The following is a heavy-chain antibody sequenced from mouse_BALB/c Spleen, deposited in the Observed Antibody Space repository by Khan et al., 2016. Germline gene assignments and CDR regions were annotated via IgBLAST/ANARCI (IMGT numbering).Heavy chain of an antibody. D-gene: IGHD3-1*01. J-gene: IGHJ2*01. CDR3: ATSTSGYWYYFDY. CDR2: IHYSGST. Sequence: QLQESGPDLVKPSQSLSLTCTVTGYSIPSHYSWHWIRHFPGNKLEWMGYIHYSGSTNYNPPLKSRISITRDTSKNQFFLQLNSVTTEDTATYYCATSTSGYWYYFDYWGQGTTLTVSS. CDR1: GYSIPSHYS. V-gene: IGHV3-1*02.